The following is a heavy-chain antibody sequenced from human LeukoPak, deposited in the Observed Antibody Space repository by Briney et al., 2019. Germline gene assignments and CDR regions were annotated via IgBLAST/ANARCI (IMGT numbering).Heavy chain of an antibody. CDR2: INHSGST. J-gene: IGHJ4*02. Sequence: SETLSLTCPVYGGSFRGYYWSPIRQPPGEGLGWIGEINHSGSTNYNPSLKSRVTISVDTSKNQFSLKLSSVTAADTAVYCCARGKSRRSHIDYWGQGTLVTVSS. V-gene: IGHV4-34*01. CDR1: GGSFRGYY. CDR3: ARGKSRRSHIDY. D-gene: IGHD1-26*01.